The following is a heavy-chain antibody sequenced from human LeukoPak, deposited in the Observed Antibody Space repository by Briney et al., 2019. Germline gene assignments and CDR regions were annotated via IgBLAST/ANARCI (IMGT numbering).Heavy chain of an antibody. CDR2: INHSGST. V-gene: IGHV4-34*01. CDR3: ARGSYCSSTSCYWVDWFDP. CDR1: GGSFSGYY. Sequence: SETLSLTCAVYGGSFSGYYWSWIRQPPGKGLEWIGEINHSGSTNYNPSLKSRVTISVDTSKNQFSLKLSSVTAADTAVYYCARGSYCSSTSCYWVDWFDPWGQGTLVTVSS. D-gene: IGHD2-2*01. J-gene: IGHJ5*02.